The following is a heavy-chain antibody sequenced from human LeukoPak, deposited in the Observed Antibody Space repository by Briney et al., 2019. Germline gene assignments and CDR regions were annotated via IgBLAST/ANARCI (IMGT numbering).Heavy chain of an antibody. CDR2: IYYSGST. V-gene: IGHV4-39*07. CDR3: ARSVVPKTYYYDSSGYRFDY. CDR1: GGSISSSRYY. Sequence: PSETLSLTCTVSGGSISSSRYYGGWIRQPPGKGLEWIGSIYYSGSTYYNPSLKSRVTISVDTSKNQFSLKLSSVTAADTAVYYCARSVVPKTYYYDSSGYRFDYWGQGTLVTVSS. D-gene: IGHD3-22*01. J-gene: IGHJ4*02.